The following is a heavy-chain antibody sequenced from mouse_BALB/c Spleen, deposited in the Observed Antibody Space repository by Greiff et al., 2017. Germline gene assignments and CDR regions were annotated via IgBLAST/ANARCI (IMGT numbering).Heavy chain of an antibody. CDR3: ARHRVSPTGAMDD. CDR2: ISNGGGST. J-gene: IGHJ4*01. CDR1: GFTFSSYT. Sequence: EVMLVESGGGLVQPGGSLKLSCAASGFTFSSYTMSWVRQTPEKRLEWVAYISNGGGSTYYPDTVKGRFTISRDNAKNTLYLQMSSLKSEDTAMYYCARHRVSPTGAMDDWGQGTSVTVSS. V-gene: IGHV5-12-2*01.